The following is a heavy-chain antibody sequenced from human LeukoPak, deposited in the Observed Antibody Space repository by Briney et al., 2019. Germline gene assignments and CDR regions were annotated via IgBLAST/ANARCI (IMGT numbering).Heavy chain of an antibody. CDR2: IKSDGSNT. Sequence: PGGSLRLSCAASGFTFSSYWMHWVRQAPGKGLVWVSRIKSDGSNTNYADSVKGRFTISRDNAKNTLYLQMNSLRAEDTAVYYCAKDIMVRGEIGFGLDYWGQGTLVTVSS. J-gene: IGHJ4*02. CDR3: AKDIMVRGEIGFGLDY. D-gene: IGHD3-10*01. V-gene: IGHV3-74*01. CDR1: GFTFSSYW.